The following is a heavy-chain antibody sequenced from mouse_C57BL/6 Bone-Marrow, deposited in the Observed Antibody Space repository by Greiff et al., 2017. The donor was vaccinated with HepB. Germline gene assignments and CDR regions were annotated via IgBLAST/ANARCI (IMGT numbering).Heavy chain of an antibody. D-gene: IGHD2-5*01. Sequence: QVQLQQSGAELVRPGASVTLSCKASGYTFTDYEMHWVKQTPVHGLEWIGAIDPETGGTAYNQKFKGKAILTADKSSSTAYMELRSLTSEDSAVYYCTRGYYSNLWFAYWGQGTLVTVSA. J-gene: IGHJ3*01. CDR3: TRGYYSNLWFAY. V-gene: IGHV1-15*01. CDR1: GYTFTDYE. CDR2: IDPETGGT.